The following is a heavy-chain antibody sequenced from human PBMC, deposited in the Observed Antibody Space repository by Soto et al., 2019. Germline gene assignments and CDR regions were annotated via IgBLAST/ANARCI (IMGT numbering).Heavy chain of an antibody. CDR3: ARGGASVTTIFDY. D-gene: IGHD4-17*01. CDR1: GFAFSDPY. CDR2: ISSSGSTI. V-gene: IGHV3-11*01. Sequence: QVQLVESGGGLVKPGGSLSLSCAASGFAFSDPYMSWIRQAPGKGLEWISYISSSGSTIYYADSVKSRFTISRDNAKKSLYLLMDSLTADDSAVYYCARGGASVTTIFDYWGQGTQVTVSS. J-gene: IGHJ4*02.